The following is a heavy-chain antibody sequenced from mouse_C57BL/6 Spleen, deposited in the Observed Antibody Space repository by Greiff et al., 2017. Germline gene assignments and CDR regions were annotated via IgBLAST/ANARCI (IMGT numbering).Heavy chain of an antibody. Sequence: QVQLQQSGAELVKPGASVKMSCKASGYTFTSYWITWVKQRPGQGLEWIGDIYPGSGSTNYNEKFKSKATLTVDTSSSTAYMQLSSLTSEDSAVYYCARYSYGSSYEGYAMDYWGQGTSVTVSS. V-gene: IGHV1-55*01. J-gene: IGHJ4*01. D-gene: IGHD1-1*01. CDR2: IYPGSGST. CDR3: ARYSYGSSYEGYAMDY. CDR1: GYTFTSYW.